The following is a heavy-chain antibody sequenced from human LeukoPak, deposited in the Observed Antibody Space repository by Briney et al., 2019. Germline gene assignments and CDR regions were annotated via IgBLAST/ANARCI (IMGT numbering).Heavy chain of an antibody. CDR1: GFTFSSYS. CDR3: ARESGKMTTVVTPLGY. J-gene: IGHJ4*02. D-gene: IGHD4-23*01. V-gene: IGHV3-21*01. CDR2: ISSSSSYI. Sequence: PGGSLRLSCAASGFTFSSYSMNWVRQAPGKGLEWVSSISSSSSYIYYADSVKGRFTISRDNAKNSLYLQMNSLRAEDTAVYYCARESGKMTTVVTPLGYWGQGTLVTVSS.